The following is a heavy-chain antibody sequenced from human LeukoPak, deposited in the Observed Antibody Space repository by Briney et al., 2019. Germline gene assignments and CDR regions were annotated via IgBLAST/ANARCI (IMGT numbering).Heavy chain of an antibody. CDR1: GFTFNTYN. V-gene: IGHV3-21*01. CDR3: AKDSTIFGVAPFDY. CDR2: ISSSSSYI. Sequence: GGSLRLSCAGSGFTFNTYNMNWVRQAPGKGLEWVSSISSSSSYIYYADSVKGRFTISRDNAKNSLYLQMNSLRAEDTAVYYCAKDSTIFGVAPFDYWGQGTLVTVSS. D-gene: IGHD3-3*01. J-gene: IGHJ4*02.